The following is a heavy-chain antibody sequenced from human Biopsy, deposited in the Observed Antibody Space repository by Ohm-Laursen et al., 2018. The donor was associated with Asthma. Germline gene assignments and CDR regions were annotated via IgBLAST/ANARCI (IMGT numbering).Heavy chain of an antibody. J-gene: IGHJ4*02. CDR3: ARDSPSGSDFDYYYFDY. V-gene: IGHV3-30-3*01. D-gene: IGHD5-12*01. CDR2: ISYDGTNT. Sequence: SLRLSCSASGFMFSDYVFHWVRQAPGKGLEWVAIISYDGTNTYYADSVKGRFTISRDNSKNTLYLQMSGLKAEDTAVYYCARDSPSGSDFDYYYFDYWGQGSLVTVSS. CDR1: GFMFSDYV.